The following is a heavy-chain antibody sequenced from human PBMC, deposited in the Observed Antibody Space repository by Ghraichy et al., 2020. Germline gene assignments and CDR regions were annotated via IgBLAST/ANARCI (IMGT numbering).Heavy chain of an antibody. V-gene: IGHV4-39*01. D-gene: IGHD4-11*01. CDR3: ARGPYTSNYDYYYYYGMDV. CDR2: IYYSGST. Sequence: GSLSLTCTVSGGSISSSSYYWGWIRQPPGKGLEWIGSIYYSGSTYYNPSLKSRVTISVDTSKNQFSLKLSSVTAADTAVYYCARGPYTSNYDYYYYYGMDVWGQGTTVTVSS. CDR1: GGSISSSSYY. J-gene: IGHJ6*02.